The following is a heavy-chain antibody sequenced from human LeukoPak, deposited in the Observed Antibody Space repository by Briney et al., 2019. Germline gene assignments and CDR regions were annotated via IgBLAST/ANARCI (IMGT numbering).Heavy chain of an antibody. CDR2: ISYDGSNK. Sequence: GGSLRLSCAASGFTFSSYGMHWVRQAPGKGLEWVAVISYDGSNKYYADSVKGRFTISRDNSKNTLYLQMNSLRAEDTAVYYCAKEPIPFYYGSGSYTGPPAGYWGQGTLVTVSS. V-gene: IGHV3-30*18. CDR3: AKEPIPFYYGSGSYTGPPAGY. CDR1: GFTFSSYG. D-gene: IGHD3-10*01. J-gene: IGHJ4*02.